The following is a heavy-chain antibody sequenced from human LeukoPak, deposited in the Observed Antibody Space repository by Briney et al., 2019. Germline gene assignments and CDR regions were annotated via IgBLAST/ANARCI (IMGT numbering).Heavy chain of an antibody. CDR2: IIPIFGTA. J-gene: IGHJ4*02. Sequence: SVKVSCKASGGTFSSYAISWVRQAPGQGLEWMGRIIPIFGTANYAQKFQGRVTITTDESTSTAYMGLSSLRSEDTAVYYCARGGSSRGDRFDYWGQGTLVTVSS. CDR3: ARGGSSRGDRFDY. D-gene: IGHD3-10*01. V-gene: IGHV1-69*05. CDR1: GGTFSSYA.